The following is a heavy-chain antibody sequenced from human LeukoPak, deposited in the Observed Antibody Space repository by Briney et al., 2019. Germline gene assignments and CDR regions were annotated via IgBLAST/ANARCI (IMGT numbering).Heavy chain of an antibody. V-gene: IGHV4-61*02. CDR1: GGSISSGSYY. D-gene: IGHD3-9*01. J-gene: IGHJ4*02. CDR2: IYTSGST. CDR3: ARESMGQSSYYDILTGYYPTMDY. Sequence: PSQTLSLTCTVSGGSISSGSYYWSWIRQPAGKGLEWIGRIYTSGSTNYNPSLKSRVTISVDTSKNQFSLKLNSVTAADTAVYYCARESMGQSSYYDILTGYYPTMDYWGQGTLVTVSS.